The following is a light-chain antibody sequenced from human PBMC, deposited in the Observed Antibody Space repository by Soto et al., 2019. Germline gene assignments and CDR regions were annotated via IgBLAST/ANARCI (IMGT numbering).Light chain of an antibody. V-gene: IGLV1-47*01. J-gene: IGLJ3*02. CDR2: RNN. CDR1: SSNIGSNY. Sequence: QAVVTQPPSASGTPGQRVTISCSGSSSNIGSNYVYWYQQLPGTAPKLLIYRNNQRPSGVPDRFSGSKSGTSASLAISGLRSEDEADYYCEAWYDSLSGWVFGGGTKLTVL. CDR3: EAWYDSLSGWV.